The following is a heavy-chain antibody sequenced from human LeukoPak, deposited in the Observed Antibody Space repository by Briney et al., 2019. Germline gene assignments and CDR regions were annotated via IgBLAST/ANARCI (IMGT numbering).Heavy chain of an antibody. V-gene: IGHV3-9*01. CDR2: ISWNSGSI. D-gene: IGHD3-10*01. CDR3: AKGANYGSPNRYYFDY. Sequence: GGSLRLSCAASGFTFDDYAMHWVRQAPGKGLEWFSVISWNSGSIGYADSVGGRFTISRDNAKNSLYLQINSLRAEDTALYYCAKGANYGSPNRYYFDYWGQGTLVTVSS. CDR1: GFTFDDYA. J-gene: IGHJ4*02.